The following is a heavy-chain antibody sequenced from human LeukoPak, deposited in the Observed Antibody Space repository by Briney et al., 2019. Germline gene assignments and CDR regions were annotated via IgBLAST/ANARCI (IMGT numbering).Heavy chain of an antibody. V-gene: IGHV3-23*01. D-gene: IGHD3-3*01. Sequence: GGSLRLSCAASGFTFSSYAMSWVRQAPGKGLEWVSTISGSGGSTYYADSVKGRFTISRDNSKNTLYLQMNSLRAEDTAVYYCARTIFQGPFDYWGQGTLVTVSS. CDR1: GFTFSSYA. J-gene: IGHJ4*02. CDR3: ARTIFQGPFDY. CDR2: ISGSGGST.